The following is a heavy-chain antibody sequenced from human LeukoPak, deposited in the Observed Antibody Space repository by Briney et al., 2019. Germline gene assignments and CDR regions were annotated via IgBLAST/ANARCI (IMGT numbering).Heavy chain of an antibody. V-gene: IGHV1-8*01. Sequence: ASVKVSCKASGYTFTSYDINWVRQATGQGLEWMGWMNPNSGNTGYAQKFQGRVTMTRNTSISTAYMELSSPRSDDTAVYYCASLVGNYGYFDYWGQGTLVTVSS. J-gene: IGHJ4*02. CDR1: GYTFTSYD. D-gene: IGHD3-16*01. CDR3: ASLVGNYGYFDY. CDR2: MNPNSGNT.